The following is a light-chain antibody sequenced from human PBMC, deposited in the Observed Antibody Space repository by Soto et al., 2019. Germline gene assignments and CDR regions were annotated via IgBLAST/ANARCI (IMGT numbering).Light chain of an antibody. CDR3: MHAIETPYT. CDR1: QRLRHSNGNTF. J-gene: IGKJ2*01. CDR2: LGS. Sequence: EIVMTQSPPSLTVTPGEPASISCRSSQRLRHSNGNTFLDWYLQKPGQSPQLLIYLGSNRASGVPDRVSGSEAGTEFTLKISRVEAEDVGVDYCMHAIETPYTFGQATKLETK. V-gene: IGKV2-28*01.